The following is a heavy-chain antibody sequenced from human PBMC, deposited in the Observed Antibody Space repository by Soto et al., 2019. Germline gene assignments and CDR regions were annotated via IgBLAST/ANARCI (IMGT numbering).Heavy chain of an antibody. CDR2: IYYSGST. CDR3: ASEYITMVRGDVFSYGMDV. D-gene: IGHD3-10*01. V-gene: IGHV4-30-4*01. J-gene: IGHJ6*02. CDR1: GGSISSGDYY. Sequence: SETLSLTCTVSGGSISSGDYYWSWIRQPPGKGLEWIGYIYYSGSTYSNPSLKSRVTISVDTSKNQFSLKLSSVTAADTAVYYCASEYITMVRGDVFSYGMDVWGQGTTVTVSS.